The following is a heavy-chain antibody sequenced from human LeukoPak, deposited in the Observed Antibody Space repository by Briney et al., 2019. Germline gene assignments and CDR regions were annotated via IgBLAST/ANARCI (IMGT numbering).Heavy chain of an antibody. Sequence: GGSLRLSCAASGFTFSSYEMNWVRQAPGKGPEWVSYISSSGSTIYYADSVKGRFTISRDNAKNSLYLQMNSLRAEDTAVYYCARDTYYDILTGYGRDYWGQGTLVTVSS. V-gene: IGHV3-48*03. CDR1: GFTFSSYE. D-gene: IGHD3-9*01. J-gene: IGHJ4*02. CDR2: ISSSGSTI. CDR3: ARDTYYDILTGYGRDY.